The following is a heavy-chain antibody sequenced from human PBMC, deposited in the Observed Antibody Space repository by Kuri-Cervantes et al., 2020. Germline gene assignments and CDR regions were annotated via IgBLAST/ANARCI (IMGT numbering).Heavy chain of an antibody. J-gene: IGHJ4*02. CDR3: ARAGEAHTSGWNFDS. D-gene: IGHD6-19*01. Sequence: GESLKISCAASGFTFSSYWMHWVRQAPGKGLEWVAVISYDGSNKYYADSVKGRFTISRDNSKNTLYLQMNSLRAEDTAVYYCARAGEAHTSGWNFDSWGQGTLVTVSS. CDR1: GFTFSSYW. CDR2: ISYDGSNK. V-gene: IGHV3-30*14.